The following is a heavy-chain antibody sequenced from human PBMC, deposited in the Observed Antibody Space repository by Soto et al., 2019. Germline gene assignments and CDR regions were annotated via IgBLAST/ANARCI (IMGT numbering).Heavy chain of an antibody. V-gene: IGHV4-59*01. CDR1: GDSISSYY. CDR2: IYYSGST. Sequence: QVQLQESGPGLVKPSETLSLTCTVSGDSISSYYWSWIRQPPGKGLEWIGYIYYSGSTNYNPSLKSRVTISVDTSKNQCSLKLSSVTAADTAVYYCTRGPGIAALWGQGTLVTVSS. CDR3: TRGPGIAAL. J-gene: IGHJ4*02. D-gene: IGHD6-13*01.